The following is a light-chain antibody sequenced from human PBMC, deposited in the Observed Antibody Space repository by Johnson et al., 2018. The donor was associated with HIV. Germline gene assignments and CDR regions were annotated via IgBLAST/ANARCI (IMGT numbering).Light chain of an antibody. J-gene: IGLJ1*01. Sequence: QSVLTQPPSVSAAPGQMVSISCSGSSSNIGKNYVSWYQQFPGTAPKLLIYEDYKRPAGIPDRFSGSKSGTSATLGITGLPPGDEADYYCGTWDSSLSAGGVFGTGTKVTVL. CDR1: SSNIGKNY. V-gene: IGLV1-51*02. CDR2: EDY. CDR3: GTWDSSLSAGGV.